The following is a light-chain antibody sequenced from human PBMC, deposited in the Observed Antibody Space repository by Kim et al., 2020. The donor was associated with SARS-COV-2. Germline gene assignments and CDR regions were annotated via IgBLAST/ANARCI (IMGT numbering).Light chain of an antibody. CDR3: QQYRGYPYT. V-gene: IGKV1-5*01. Sequence: SACVGDSLTLTGRANQTMSQWLAWYQQKPGKAPNLLMYDASSLESGVPVRFRWSWAGTEFTLPNSSLQPDDIVSYFCQQYRGYPYTFGQGTTLEF. J-gene: IGKJ2*01. CDR1: QTMSQW. CDR2: DAS.